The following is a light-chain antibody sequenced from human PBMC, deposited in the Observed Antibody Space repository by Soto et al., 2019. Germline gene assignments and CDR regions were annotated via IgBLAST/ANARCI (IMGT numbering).Light chain of an antibody. Sequence: EIVMTQSPATLSVSPGERATLSCRASQSISNKLAWYQQKPGQAPRLLIYGASTRATGIPARFSGSGYGTEFTLTITSLQSEDFAVYYCQEYNNWHQITFGGGTKVEIK. CDR1: QSISNK. J-gene: IGKJ4*01. V-gene: IGKV3-15*01. CDR3: QEYNNWHQIT. CDR2: GAS.